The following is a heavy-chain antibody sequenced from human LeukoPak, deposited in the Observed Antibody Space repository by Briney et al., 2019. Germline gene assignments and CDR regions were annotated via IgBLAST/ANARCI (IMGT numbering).Heavy chain of an antibody. Sequence: SETLSLTCTVSGGSISSGSYYWGWIRQPPGKGLEWIGEINHSGSTNYNPSLKSRVTISVDTSKNQFSLKLSSVTAADTAVYYCARGGMVRGVMVIYYYGMDVWGQGTTVTVSS. V-gene: IGHV4-39*07. D-gene: IGHD3-10*01. J-gene: IGHJ6*02. CDR3: ARGGMVRGVMVIYYYGMDV. CDR2: INHSGST. CDR1: GGSISSGSYY.